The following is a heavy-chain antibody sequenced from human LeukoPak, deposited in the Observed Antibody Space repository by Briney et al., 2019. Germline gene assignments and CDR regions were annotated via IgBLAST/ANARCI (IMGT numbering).Heavy chain of an antibody. V-gene: IGHV3-23*01. CDR3: AKEDDDCSGGSCQNLYYFDC. Sequence: GGSLRLSCAASGFTFSSYAMSWVRQAPGKGLEWVSAISGSGGSTYYADSVKGRFTISRDNSKNTLYLQMNSLRAEDTAVYYCAKEDDDCSGGSCQNLYYFDCWGQGTLVTVSS. D-gene: IGHD2-15*01. J-gene: IGHJ4*02. CDR1: GFTFSSYA. CDR2: ISGSGGST.